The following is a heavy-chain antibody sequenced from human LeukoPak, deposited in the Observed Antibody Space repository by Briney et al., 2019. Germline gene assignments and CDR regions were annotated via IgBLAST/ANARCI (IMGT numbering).Heavy chain of an antibody. D-gene: IGHD6-6*01. V-gene: IGHV1-18*01. CDR1: GYTFTSYG. J-gene: IGHJ3*02. CDR2: ISAYNGNT. CDR3: ARDSNSSSSEDAFDI. Sequence: ASVKVSCKASGYTFTSYGISWVRQAPGQGLEWMGWISAYNGNTNYAQKLQGRVTMTTDTSTSTAYMELRSLRSDDTAVYYCARDSNSSSSEDAFDIWGQGTMVTVSS.